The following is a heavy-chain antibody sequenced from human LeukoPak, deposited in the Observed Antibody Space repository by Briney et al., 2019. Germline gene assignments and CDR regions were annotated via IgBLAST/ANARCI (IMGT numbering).Heavy chain of an antibody. J-gene: IGHJ4*02. Sequence: GGSLRLSCAASGFTFSDYYMSWIRQAPGKGLEWVSYISGSGSTIYYADSVKGRFTISRDNAKNTLYLQMNSLRAEDTAVYYCAKDWNPAVLTPLDYWGQGTLVTVSS. CDR3: AKDWNPAVLTPLDY. CDR1: GFTFSDYY. V-gene: IGHV3-11*01. CDR2: ISGSGSTI. D-gene: IGHD2-8*01.